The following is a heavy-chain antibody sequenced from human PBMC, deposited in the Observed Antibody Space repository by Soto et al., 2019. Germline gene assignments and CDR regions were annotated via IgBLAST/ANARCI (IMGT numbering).Heavy chain of an antibody. CDR3: ARGYLHDYVDYVRSFWYFDL. CDR1: GFTFDDYG. D-gene: IGHD4-17*01. J-gene: IGHJ2*01. Sequence: GGSLRLSCAASGFTFDDYGMSWVRQAPGKGLEWVSGTNWNGGSTGYADSVKGRFTISRDNAKKSLYLQMNSLRAEDTALYHCARGYLHDYVDYVRSFWYFDLWGRGTLVTVSS. V-gene: IGHV3-20*01. CDR2: TNWNGGST.